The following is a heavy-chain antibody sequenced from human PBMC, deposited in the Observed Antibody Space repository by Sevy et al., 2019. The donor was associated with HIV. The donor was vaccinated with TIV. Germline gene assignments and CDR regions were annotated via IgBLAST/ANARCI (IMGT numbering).Heavy chain of an antibody. Sequence: SETLSLTCTVSGGSITSLYWNWIRQPPGKGLEWIANIYYNGHINYNPSLKCRVTLSLDTSKNQFSLRLSSVTAADTAMYYRAGANARGRGFSWGQGTLVTASS. CDR2: IYYNGHI. V-gene: IGHV4-59*08. CDR1: GGSITSLY. J-gene: IGHJ5*02. CDR3: AGANARGRGFS. D-gene: IGHD3-10*01.